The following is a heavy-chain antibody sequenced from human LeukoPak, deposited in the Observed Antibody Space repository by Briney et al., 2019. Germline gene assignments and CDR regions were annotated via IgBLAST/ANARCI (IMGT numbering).Heavy chain of an antibody. CDR3: ARAPSNYYYYGMDV. Sequence: GRSLRLSCAASGFTFSSYGMHWVRQAPGKGLEWVAVISYDGSNKYYADSVKGRFTISRDNSKSTLYLQMNSLRSEDTAVYYCARAPSNYYYYGMDVWGQGTTVTVSS. CDR2: ISYDGSNK. CDR1: GFTFSSYG. V-gene: IGHV3-30*03. D-gene: IGHD6-6*01. J-gene: IGHJ6*02.